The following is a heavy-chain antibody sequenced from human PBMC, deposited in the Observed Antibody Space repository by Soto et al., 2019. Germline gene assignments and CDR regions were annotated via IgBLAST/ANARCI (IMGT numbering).Heavy chain of an antibody. D-gene: IGHD3-9*01. CDR3: GRQIDWFGDTAF. Sequence: PSETLSLTCTISDASISNFYWSWIRQAPGKGLEWLGYVYYTGNTKYNPSLGSRVTISLGASQNQFSPKLESVTAADTAVYYCGRQIDWFGDTAFWGPGSLVTVPS. V-gene: IGHV4-59*08. J-gene: IGHJ4*02. CDR1: DASISNFY. CDR2: VYYTGNT.